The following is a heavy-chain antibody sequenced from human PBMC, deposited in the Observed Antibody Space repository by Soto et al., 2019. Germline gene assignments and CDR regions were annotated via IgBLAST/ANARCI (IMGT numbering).Heavy chain of an antibody. CDR2: IWFDGSDK. V-gene: IGHV3-33*03. Sequence: PGGSLRLSCAASGFTFSSHGMHWVRQAPGKGLEWVALIWFDGSDKYYADSVKGRFTISRDNSKNTLYLQMNSLRAEDTAVYYCARLYCTSASCYSVGAFDIRSQGTMVTVSS. CDR1: GFTFSSHG. CDR3: ARLYCTSASCYSVGAFDI. D-gene: IGHD2-2*01. J-gene: IGHJ3*02.